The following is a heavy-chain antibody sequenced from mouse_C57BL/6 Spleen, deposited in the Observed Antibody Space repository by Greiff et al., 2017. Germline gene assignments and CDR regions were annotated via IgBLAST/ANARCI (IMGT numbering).Heavy chain of an antibody. CDR1: GYTFTDYT. Sequence: VQLQQSGTELVKPGASVKLSCKASGYTFTDYTMHWVKQRPGQGLEWIGCISPGSGGIKYNEKFKNKATLTVDKSSSTAYMELSRLTSEDSAVYYCARHGRTGPPDYWGQGTMVTVSA. D-gene: IGHD3-3*01. CDR3: ARHGRTGPPDY. J-gene: IGHJ3*01. V-gene: IGHV1-62-2*01. CDR2: ISPGSGGI.